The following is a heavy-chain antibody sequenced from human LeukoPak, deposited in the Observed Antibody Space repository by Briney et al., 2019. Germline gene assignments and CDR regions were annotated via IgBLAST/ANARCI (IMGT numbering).Heavy chain of an antibody. CDR1: GFTFSNAW. CDR2: IKSKTDGGTT. Sequence: GGSLRLSCAASGFTFSNAWMSWVRQAPGKALEWVGRIKSKTDGGTTDYAAPVKGRFTISRDDSKNTQYLQMSSLKTEDTAVYYCTTDFYYGDRFDYWGQGTLVTVSS. V-gene: IGHV3-15*01. D-gene: IGHD4-17*01. J-gene: IGHJ4*02. CDR3: TTDFYYGDRFDY.